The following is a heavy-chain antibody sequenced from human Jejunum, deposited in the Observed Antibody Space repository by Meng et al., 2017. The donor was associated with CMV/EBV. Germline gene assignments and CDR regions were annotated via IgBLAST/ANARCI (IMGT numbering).Heavy chain of an antibody. D-gene: IGHD1-14*01. J-gene: IGHJ4*02. V-gene: IGHV3-15*07. CDR1: GFPFITGW. Sequence: WAGSGFPFITGWMNWVRQAPGKGLEWVGRIKSKTDGGTIDYAAPVKGRFTISRDDSKDTLYLQMDSLKTEDTAVYYCATVGPYSRSVYWGQGTLVTVSS. CDR2: IKSKTDGGTI. CDR3: ATVGPYSRSVY.